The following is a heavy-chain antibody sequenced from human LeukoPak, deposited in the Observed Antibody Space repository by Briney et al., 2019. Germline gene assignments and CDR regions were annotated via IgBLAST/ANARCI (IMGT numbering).Heavy chain of an antibody. D-gene: IGHD3-9*01. CDR2: MNPNSGNT. CDR1: GYTFTSYD. J-gene: IGHJ6*03. V-gene: IGHV1-8*01. CDR3: ARGGRYKGMFLTGTYYYYYMDV. Sequence: ASVKVSCKASGYTFTSYDINWVRQATGQGLEWMGWMNPNSGNTGYAQKFQGRVTMTRNTSISTAYMELSSLRAEDTAVYYCARGGRYKGMFLTGTYYYYYMDVWGKGTTVTISS.